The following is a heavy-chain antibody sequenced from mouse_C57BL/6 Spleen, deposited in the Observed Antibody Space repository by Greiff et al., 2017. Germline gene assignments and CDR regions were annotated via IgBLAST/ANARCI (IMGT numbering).Heavy chain of an antibody. Sequence: QVQLQQPGAELVMPGASVKLSCKASGYTFTSYWMHWVKQRPGQGLEWIGEIDPSDSYTNYNQKFKGKSTLTVDKSSSTACMQLSSLTSEDSAVYYCARRGGATVVATRYFDVWGTGTTVTVSS. D-gene: IGHD1-1*01. CDR3: ARRGGATVVATRYFDV. V-gene: IGHV1-69*01. CDR2: IDPSDSYT. CDR1: GYTFTSYW. J-gene: IGHJ1*03.